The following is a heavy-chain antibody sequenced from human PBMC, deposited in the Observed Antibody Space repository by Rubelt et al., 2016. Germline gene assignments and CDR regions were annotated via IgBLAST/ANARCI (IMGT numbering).Heavy chain of an antibody. Sequence: QLQLQESVPGLVKPSETLSLTCTVSGSSISSSSYYWGWIRQPPRKGLEWIGSIYYSGGTYYNPSLKGRGTISVDTSKNQCSVKLSSVTDADTAVYYCARDGLTDCDYWGQGTLVTVSS. CDR2: IYYSGGT. D-gene: IGHD1-14*01. CDR1: GSSISSSSYY. J-gene: IGHJ4*02. V-gene: IGHV4-39*07. CDR3: ARDGLTDCDY.